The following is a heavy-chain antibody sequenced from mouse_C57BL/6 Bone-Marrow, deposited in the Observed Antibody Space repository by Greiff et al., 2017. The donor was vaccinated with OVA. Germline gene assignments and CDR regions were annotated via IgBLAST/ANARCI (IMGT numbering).Heavy chain of an antibody. CDR1: GYAFSSSW. J-gene: IGHJ3*01. CDR2: IYPGDGDT. CDR3: ARGVYDGYYVWFAY. V-gene: IGHV1-82*01. Sequence: VQLRQSGPELVKPGASVKISCKASGYAFSSSWMNWVKQRPGKGLEWIGRIYPGDGDTNYNGKFKGKATLTADKSSSTAYMQLSSLTSEDSAVYFCARGVYDGYYVWFAYWGQGTLVTVSA. D-gene: IGHD2-3*01.